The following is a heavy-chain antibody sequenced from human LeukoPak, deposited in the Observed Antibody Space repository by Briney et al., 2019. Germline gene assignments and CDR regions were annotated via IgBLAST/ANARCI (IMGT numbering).Heavy chain of an antibody. CDR1: GFTFSSYA. D-gene: IGHD3-10*01. Sequence: GRSLRLSCAASGFTFSSYAMHWVRQAPGKGLEWVAVISYDGSNKYYADSVKGRFTISRDNSKNTLYLQMNSLRAEDTAIYYCAKLARATMVRGVIPDYWGQGTLVTVSS. J-gene: IGHJ4*02. CDR3: AKLARATMVRGVIPDY. V-gene: IGHV3-30*04. CDR2: ISYDGSNK.